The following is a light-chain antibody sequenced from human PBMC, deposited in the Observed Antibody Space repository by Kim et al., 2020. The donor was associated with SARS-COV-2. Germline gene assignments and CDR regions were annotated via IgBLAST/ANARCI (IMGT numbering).Light chain of an antibody. CDR1: SSDVGGYNS. CDR2: DVS. Sequence: QSALTQPASVSGSPGQSITISCPGTSSDVGGYNSVSWYQQHPGKAPKFIIYDVSYRPSGVSNRFSGSKSGNTASVTISGLQAEDEATYYCTSYTTTITPHILPAAPPYVLGTGTKVTVL. CDR3: TSYTTTITPHILPAAPPYV. J-gene: IGLJ1*01. V-gene: IGLV2-14*03.